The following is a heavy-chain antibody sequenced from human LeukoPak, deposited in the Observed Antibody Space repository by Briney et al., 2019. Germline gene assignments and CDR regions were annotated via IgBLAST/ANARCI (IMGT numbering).Heavy chain of an antibody. Sequence: SETLSLTCTVSGGSISSSSYYWGWIRQPPGKGLEWIGSIYYSGSTYYNPSLKSRVTISVDTSKNQFSLKLSSVTAADTAVYFCARLTPYGDYTWPYYYYMDVWGKGTTVTVSS. CDR2: IYYSGST. CDR3: ARLTPYGDYTWPYYYYMDV. J-gene: IGHJ6*03. CDR1: GGSISSSSYY. D-gene: IGHD4-17*01. V-gene: IGHV4-39*01.